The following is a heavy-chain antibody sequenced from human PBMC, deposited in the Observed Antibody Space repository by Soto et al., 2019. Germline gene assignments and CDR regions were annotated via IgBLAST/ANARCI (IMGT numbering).Heavy chain of an antibody. CDR1: GFTFGDYA. D-gene: IGHD3-3*01. J-gene: IGHJ4*02. V-gene: IGHV3-49*03. CDR2: IRSKAYGGTT. CDR3: TRLTIFGVVIPKPGFDY. Sequence: PGGSLRLSCTASGFTFGDYAMSWFRQAPGKGLEWVGFIRSKAYGGTTEYAASVKGRFTISRDDSKSIAYLQMNSLKTEDTAVYYCTRLTIFGVVIPKPGFDYWGQGTLVTVSS.